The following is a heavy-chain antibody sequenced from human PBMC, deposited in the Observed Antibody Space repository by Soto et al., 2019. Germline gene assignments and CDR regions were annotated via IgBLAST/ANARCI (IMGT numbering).Heavy chain of an antibody. J-gene: IGHJ6*02. D-gene: IGHD3-3*01. V-gene: IGHV4-39*01. CDR1: GGSISSSSYY. CDR3: ATGVVMAHYYYYGMDV. CDR2: IYYSGST. Sequence: SETLSLTCTVSGGSISSSSYYWGWIRQPPGKGLEWIGSIYYSGSTYYNPSLKSRVTISVDTSKNQFSLKLSSVTAADTAVYYCATGVVMAHYYYYGMDVWGQGTTVTVSS.